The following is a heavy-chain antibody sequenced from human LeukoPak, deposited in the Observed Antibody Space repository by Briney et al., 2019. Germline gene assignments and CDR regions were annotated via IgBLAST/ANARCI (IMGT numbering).Heavy chain of an antibody. V-gene: IGHV4-4*07. J-gene: IGHJ4*02. CDR1: GGSISSYY. Sequence: SETLSLTCTVSGGSISSYYWSWIRQPAGKGLEWIGRIYTSGSTNYNPSLKSRVTISVDTSKNQFSLKLSSVTAADTAVYYCARATAAGWFGELSEIDYWGQGTLVTVSS. D-gene: IGHD3-10*01. CDR3: ARATAAGWFGELSEIDY. CDR2: IYTSGST.